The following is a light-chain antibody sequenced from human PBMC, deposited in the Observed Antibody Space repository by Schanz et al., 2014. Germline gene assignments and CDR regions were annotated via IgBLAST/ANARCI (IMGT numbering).Light chain of an antibody. V-gene: IGLV2-8*01. CDR2: EVS. J-gene: IGLJ2*01. CDR3: SSYAGSNNPVV. CDR1: SSDVGGYNF. Sequence: QSVLTQPPSASGSPGQSVTISCTGTSSDVGGYNFVSWYQQHPGKVPKLMIYEVSKRPSGVPDRFSGPKSGNTASLTVSGLQAEDEADYYCSSYAGSNNPVVFGGGTKLTVL.